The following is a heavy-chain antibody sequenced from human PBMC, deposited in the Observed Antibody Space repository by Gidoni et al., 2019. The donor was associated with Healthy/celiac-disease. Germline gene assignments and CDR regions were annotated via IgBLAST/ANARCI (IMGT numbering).Heavy chain of an antibody. CDR1: GFTVSSNY. CDR3: ARVHTYCSGGSCYSLRGAFDI. CDR2: IYSGGST. Sequence: EVQLVESGGGLVQPGGSLRLSCAASGFTVSSNYMSWVRQAPGKGLEWVSVIYSGGSTYYADSVKGRFTISRDNSKNTLYLQMNSLRAEDTAVYYCARVHTYCSGGSCYSLRGAFDIWGQGTMVTVSS. J-gene: IGHJ3*02. V-gene: IGHV3-66*01. D-gene: IGHD2-15*01.